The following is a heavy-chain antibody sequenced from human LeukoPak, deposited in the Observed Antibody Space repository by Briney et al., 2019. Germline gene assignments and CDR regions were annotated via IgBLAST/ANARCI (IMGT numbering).Heavy chain of an antibody. CDR3: ARDLGYYDEGVY. V-gene: IGHV3-21*01. D-gene: IGHD3-3*01. J-gene: IGHJ4*02. CDR1: EFTLSTTW. CDR2: ISSSSSYI. Sequence: GGSLRLSCAASEFTLSTTWMTWVRQAPGKGLEWVSSISSSSSYIYYADSVKGRFTISRDNAKNSLYLQMNSLRAEDTAVYYCARDLGYYDEGVYWGQGTLVTVSS.